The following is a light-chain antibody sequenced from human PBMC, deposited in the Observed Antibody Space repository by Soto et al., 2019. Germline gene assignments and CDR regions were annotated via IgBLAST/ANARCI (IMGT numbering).Light chain of an antibody. CDR1: QSISSW. V-gene: IGKV1-5*03. Sequence: DIQMTQSPSTLSASVGDRVTITCRASQSISSWLAWYQQKPGKATKLLIYKASSLESGVPSRFSGSGSGTESTLTISSLQPDDFATYYCQQYNSYWTFGQGTRLEIK. CDR3: QQYNSYWT. J-gene: IGKJ5*01. CDR2: KAS.